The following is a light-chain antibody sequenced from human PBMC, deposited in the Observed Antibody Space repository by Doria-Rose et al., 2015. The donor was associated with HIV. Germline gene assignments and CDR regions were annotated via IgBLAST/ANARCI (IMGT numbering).Light chain of an antibody. V-gene: IGKV4-1*01. J-gene: IGKJ2*01. CDR2: WAS. CDR3: QQYYSTPYT. CDR1: YSSDNKNC. Sequence: YSSDNKNCLAWYQQKPGQPPKLLIYWASTRESGVPDRFSGSGSGTDFSLTISSLQAEDVAVYYCQQYYSTPYTFGQGTRLEIK.